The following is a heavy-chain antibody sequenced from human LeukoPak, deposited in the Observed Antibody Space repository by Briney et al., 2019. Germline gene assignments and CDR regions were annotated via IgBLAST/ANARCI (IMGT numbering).Heavy chain of an antibody. Sequence: GGSLRLSCAASGFTFSDYYMNWVRQPPGKGLEWVSYISSGGSTIYYADSVKGRFTISRDNAKNSLYLQMNSLRAEDTAVYYCAELGITMIGGVWGKGTTVTISS. D-gene: IGHD3-10*02. CDR1: GFTFSDYY. V-gene: IGHV3-11*04. CDR3: AELGITMIGGV. CDR2: ISSGGSTI. J-gene: IGHJ6*04.